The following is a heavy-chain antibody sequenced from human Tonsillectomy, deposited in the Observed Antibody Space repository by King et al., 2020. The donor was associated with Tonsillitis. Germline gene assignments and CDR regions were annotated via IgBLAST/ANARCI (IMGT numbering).Heavy chain of an antibody. J-gene: IGHJ4*02. CDR3: AVFRRTWGF. D-gene: IGHD3-16*01. CDR1: GFTFSDHD. CDR2: SRSKIKGNTT. Sequence: VQLVESGGGLVQPGGSLRLSCTASGFTFSDHDMDWVRQAPGKGLEWVGRSRSKIKGNTTEYAASVKGRFIISRDASMNTLYLQLNSLKTEDTAVYYCAVFRRTWGFWGQGTLVTVSS. V-gene: IGHV3-72*01.